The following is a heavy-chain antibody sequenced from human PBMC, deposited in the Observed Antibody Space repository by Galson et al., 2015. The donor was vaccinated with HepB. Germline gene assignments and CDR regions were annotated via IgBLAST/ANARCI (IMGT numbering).Heavy chain of an antibody. CDR3: ARGGYYDFWSGYYRGLDV. V-gene: IGHV3-48*02. CDR2: ISDTSTTI. Sequence: SLRLSCAASGFTLSSHSMNWVRQAPGKGLEWVSEISDTSTTISYADSVKGRFTISRDNAKNSLYLQMNSLRDEDTAVHYCARGGYYDFWSGYYRGLDVWGQGTTVTVSS. J-gene: IGHJ6*02. D-gene: IGHD3-3*01. CDR1: GFTLSSHS.